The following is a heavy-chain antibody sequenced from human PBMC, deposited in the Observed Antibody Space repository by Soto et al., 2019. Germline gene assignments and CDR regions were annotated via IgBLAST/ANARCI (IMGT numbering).Heavy chain of an antibody. CDR1: GFNFSSYA. J-gene: IGHJ4*02. D-gene: IGHD6-13*01. Sequence: EVQLLESGGALVQPGGSLRLSCAASGFNFSSYAMRWVRQAPGKGLEWVSSISASGDSTHNADSVKGRFAISRDNSKNPQELQLSSLTADDSAVDYCAKGVLYSSSGYEGYWGQGTMVTVSS. V-gene: IGHV3-23*01. CDR2: ISASGDST. CDR3: AKGVLYSSSGYEGY.